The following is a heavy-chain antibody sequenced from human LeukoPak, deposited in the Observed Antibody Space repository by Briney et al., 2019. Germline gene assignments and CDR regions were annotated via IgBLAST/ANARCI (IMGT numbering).Heavy chain of an antibody. J-gene: IGHJ6*03. D-gene: IGHD2-15*01. V-gene: IGHV4-61*02. CDR2: IYTSGST. CDR1: GGSISSGDYY. Sequence: SEALSLTCTVSGGSISSGDYYWSWIRQPPGKGLEWIGRIYTSGSTNYNPSLKSRVTISVDTSKNQFSLKLSSVTAADTAVYYCARDIVVVVAATYAPNYYYYYMDVWGKGTTVTVSS. CDR3: ARDIVVVVAATYAPNYYYYYMDV.